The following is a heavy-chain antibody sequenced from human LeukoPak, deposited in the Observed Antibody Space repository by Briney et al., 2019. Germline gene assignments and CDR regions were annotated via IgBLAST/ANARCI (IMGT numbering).Heavy chain of an antibody. V-gene: IGHV3-23*01. CDR3: AKVETSGGANCYALDY. Sequence: GSLRLSCAASGFTFSSYAMTWVRQAPDKGLEWVSAIIGSDGSTYYADSVKGRFTISRDDSQNTLYLQMNSLSAEDTAVYYCAKVETSGGANCYALDYWGQGTLVTVSS. D-gene: IGHD2-2*01. CDR1: GFTFSSYA. CDR2: IIGSDGST. J-gene: IGHJ4*02.